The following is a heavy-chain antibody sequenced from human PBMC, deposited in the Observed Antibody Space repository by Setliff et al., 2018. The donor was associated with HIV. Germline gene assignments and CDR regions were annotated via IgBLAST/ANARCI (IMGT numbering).Heavy chain of an antibody. J-gene: IGHJ6*02. Sequence: SETLSLTCTVSGGSISSGDYYWSWIRQPPGKGLEWIGYIYYSGSTYYNPFLKSRVTRSVDTSKNQFSLKLSFVTAAATAVYYCARDTVASGGTAMVNYYYYGMDVWGQGTTVTVSS. CDR3: ARDTVASGGTAMVNYYYYGMDV. V-gene: IGHV4-30-4*08. D-gene: IGHD5-18*01. CDR2: IYYSGST. CDR1: GGSISSGDYY.